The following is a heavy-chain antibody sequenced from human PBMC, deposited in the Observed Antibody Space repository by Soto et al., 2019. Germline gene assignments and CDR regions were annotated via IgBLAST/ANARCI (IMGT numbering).Heavy chain of an antibody. J-gene: IGHJ6*03. CDR3: ARGGRAARAQASYYYYYMDV. CDR1: GFTFSSYS. V-gene: IGHV3-48*01. D-gene: IGHD6-6*01. Sequence: GGSLRLSCAASGFTFSSYSMNWVRQAPGKGLEWVSYISSSSSTIYYADSVKGRFTISRDNAKNSLYLQMNSLRAEDTAVYYCARGGRAARAQASYYYYYMDVWGKGTTVTVSS. CDR2: ISSSSSTI.